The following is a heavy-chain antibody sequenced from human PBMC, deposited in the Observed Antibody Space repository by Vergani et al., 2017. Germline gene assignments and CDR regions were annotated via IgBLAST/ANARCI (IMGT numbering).Heavy chain of an antibody. D-gene: IGHD6-13*01. CDR2: IRYDGSNK. J-gene: IGHJ6*02. CDR3: AKRGSTQQLDLIYGMDV. Sequence: QVQLVESGGGVVQPGGSLRLSCAASGSTFSSYGMHWVRQAPGKGLEWVAFIRYDGSNKYYADSVKGRFTISRDNSKNTLYLQMNSLRAEDTAVYYCAKRGSTQQLDLIYGMDVWGQGTTVTVSS. V-gene: IGHV3-30*02. CDR1: GSTFSSYG.